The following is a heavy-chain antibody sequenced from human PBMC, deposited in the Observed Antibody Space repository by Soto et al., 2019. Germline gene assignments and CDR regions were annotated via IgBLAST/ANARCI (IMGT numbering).Heavy chain of an antibody. V-gene: IGHV3-7*01. Sequence: EVQLVESGGGLVQPGGCLRLSCVASGFTFNSYWMSWVRQAPGQGLEWVASIKQDGSEKYYVDSVMGRFTISRDNAKNSLYLQMNSLRDEDAAVYYCARDPPDYNNCAARGDYWGQGTLVTVSS. D-gene: IGHD4-4*01. CDR1: GFTFNSYW. CDR2: IKQDGSEK. J-gene: IGHJ4*02. CDR3: ARDPPDYNNCAARGDY.